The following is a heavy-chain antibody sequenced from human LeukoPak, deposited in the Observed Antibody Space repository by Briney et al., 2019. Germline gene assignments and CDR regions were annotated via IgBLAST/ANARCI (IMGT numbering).Heavy chain of an antibody. CDR3: ARAPRIGIAARPGDAFDI. CDR1: GGSISSGSYY. CDR2: IYTSGST. J-gene: IGHJ3*02. V-gene: IGHV4-61*02. D-gene: IGHD6-6*01. Sequence: SQTLSLTCTVSGGSISSGSYYWSWIRQPAGTGLEWIGRIYTSGSTNYNPSLKSRVTISVDTSKNQFSLKLSSVTAADTAVYYCARAPRIGIAARPGDAFDIWGQGTMVTVSS.